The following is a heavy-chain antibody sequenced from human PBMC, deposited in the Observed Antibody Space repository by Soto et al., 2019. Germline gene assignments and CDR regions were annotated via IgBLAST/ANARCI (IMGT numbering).Heavy chain of an antibody. CDR3: ARVHCSSTSCYDAFDI. D-gene: IGHD2-2*01. Sequence: GGSLRLSCAASGFTFSDYYMSWIRQAPGKGLEWVSYISSSGSTIYYADSVKGRFTISRDNAKNSLYLQMNSLRAEDTAVYYCARVHCSSTSCYDAFDIWGQGTMVTVSS. CDR1: GFTFSDYY. J-gene: IGHJ3*02. CDR2: ISSSGSTI. V-gene: IGHV3-11*01.